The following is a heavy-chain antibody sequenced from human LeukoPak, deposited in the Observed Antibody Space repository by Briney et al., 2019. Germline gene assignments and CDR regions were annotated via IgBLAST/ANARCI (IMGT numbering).Heavy chain of an antibody. Sequence: PSGTLSLTCAVSGGSISSSNWWSWVRQPPGKGLEWIGEIYHSGSTNYNPSLKSRVTISVDTSKNQFSLKLSSVTAADTAVYYCTRDGRDGYNGMQAWFDPWGQGTLVTVSS. J-gene: IGHJ5*02. CDR1: GGSISSSNW. V-gene: IGHV4-4*02. D-gene: IGHD5-24*01. CDR2: IYHSGST. CDR3: TRDGRDGYNGMQAWFDP.